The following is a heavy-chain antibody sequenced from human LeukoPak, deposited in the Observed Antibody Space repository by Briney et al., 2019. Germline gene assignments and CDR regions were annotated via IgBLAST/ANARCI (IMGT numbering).Heavy chain of an antibody. V-gene: IGHV3-15*01. Sequence: GGSLRLSCVASGFTFSNAWMTWVRQAPGKGLEWIGRIKSKTDGGTTDYAAPVRGRFTFSRDDSKNTLYLQMNSLKTEDTGMYYCTRGAWLWYYFDSWGQGTLVTVSS. CDR3: TRGAWLWYYFDS. CDR1: GFTFSNAW. J-gene: IGHJ4*02. D-gene: IGHD3-16*01. CDR2: IKSKTDGGTT.